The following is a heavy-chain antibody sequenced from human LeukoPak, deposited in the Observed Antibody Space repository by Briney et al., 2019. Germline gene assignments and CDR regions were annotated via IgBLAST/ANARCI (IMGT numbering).Heavy chain of an antibody. D-gene: IGHD3-9*01. V-gene: IGHV4-34*01. CDR3: ARGLRHFDWPTWFDP. CDR1: GGSFSGYY. J-gene: IGHJ5*02. Sequence: SETLSLTCAVYGGSFSGYYWSWIRQPPGKGLEWIGEINHSGSTNYNPSLKSRVTISVDTSKNQFSLKLSSVTAADTAVYYCARGLRHFDWPTWFDPWGQGTLVTVSS. CDR2: INHSGST.